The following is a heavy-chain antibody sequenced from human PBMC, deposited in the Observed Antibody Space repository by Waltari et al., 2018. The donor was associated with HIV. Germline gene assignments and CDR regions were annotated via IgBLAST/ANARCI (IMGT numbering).Heavy chain of an antibody. CDR2: IKQDGSQK. CDR1: GFNFNNYW. V-gene: IGHV3-7*01. D-gene: IGHD1-1*01. Sequence: EVRLVEAGGGFVQPGGALRLSCAVAGFNFNNYWMTWVRQAPGKGLEWVANIKQDGSQKHYVDSAKGRLTISRDNAKNSVFLQMNDLREDDTATYYCTKGTTHDNWGQGTLVTVSS. J-gene: IGHJ4*02. CDR3: TKGTTHDN.